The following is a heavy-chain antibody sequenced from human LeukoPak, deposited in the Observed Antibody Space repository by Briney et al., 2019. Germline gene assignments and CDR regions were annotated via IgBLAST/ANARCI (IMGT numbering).Heavy chain of an antibody. V-gene: IGHV1-69*05. Sequence: SVKVSCKASGGTFGSYAISWVRQAPGQGLEWMGRIIPIFGTANYAQKFQGRVTITTDESTSTAYMELSSLRSDDTAVYYCARDRLSGGGDYWGQGTLVTVSS. D-gene: IGHD3-3*01. J-gene: IGHJ4*02. CDR1: GGTFGSYA. CDR2: IIPIFGTA. CDR3: ARDRLSGGGDY.